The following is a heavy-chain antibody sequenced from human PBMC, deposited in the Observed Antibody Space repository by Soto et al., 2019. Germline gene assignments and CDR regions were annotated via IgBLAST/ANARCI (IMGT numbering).Heavy chain of an antibody. CDR2: ISWNSGSI. CDR1: GFTFDDYA. J-gene: IGHJ3*02. Sequence: GGSLRLSCAASGFTFDDYAMHWVRQAPGKGLEWVSGISWNSGSIGYADSVKGRFTISRDNAKNSLYLQMNSLRAEDTALYYCAKDMGGGYSRRDAFDIWGQGTMVTVSS. CDR3: AKDMGGGYSRRDAFDI. V-gene: IGHV3-9*01. D-gene: IGHD6-13*01.